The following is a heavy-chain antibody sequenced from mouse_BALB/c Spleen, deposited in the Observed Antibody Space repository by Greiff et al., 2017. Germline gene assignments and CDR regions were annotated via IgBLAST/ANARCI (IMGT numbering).Heavy chain of an antibody. CDR3: ARGANWDPY. Sequence: EVKLVESGPGLVKPSQSLSLTCTVTGYSITSDYAWNWIRQFPGNKLEWMGYISYSGSTSYNPSLKSRISITRDTSKNQFFLQLNSVTTEDTATYYCARGANWDPYWGQGTLVTVSA. CDR1: GYSITSDYA. V-gene: IGHV3-2*02. J-gene: IGHJ3*01. D-gene: IGHD4-1*01. CDR2: ISYSGST.